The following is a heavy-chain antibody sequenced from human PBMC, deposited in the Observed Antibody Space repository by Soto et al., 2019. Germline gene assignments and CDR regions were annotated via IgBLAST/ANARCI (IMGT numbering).Heavy chain of an antibody. V-gene: IGHV4-61*08. D-gene: IGHD3-16*02. Sequence: SETLSLTCTVSGGSISSGDYYWSWIRQPPGKGLEWIGYIYYSVTTNYNPSLKSRVTISVDTSKNQFSLKLSSVTAEDTAVYYCARGFPLWFDPWGQGTLVTVSS. CDR3: ARGFPLWFDP. CDR1: GGSISSGDYY. CDR2: IYYSVTT. J-gene: IGHJ5*02.